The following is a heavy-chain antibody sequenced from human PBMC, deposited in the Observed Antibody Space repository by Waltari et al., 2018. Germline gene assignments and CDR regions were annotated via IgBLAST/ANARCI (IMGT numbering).Heavy chain of an antibody. Sequence: EVQLVESGGGLVQPGRSLSLSCTASGFTFGDYAMSWFRQAPGKGLEWVGFIRSKAYGGTTEYAASVKGRFTISRDDSKSIAYLQMNSLKTEDTAVYYCTREWVQLERYFDYWGQGTLVTVSS. D-gene: IGHD1-1*01. CDR2: IRSKAYGGTT. V-gene: IGHV3-49*03. CDR1: GFTFGDYA. CDR3: TREWVQLERYFDY. J-gene: IGHJ4*02.